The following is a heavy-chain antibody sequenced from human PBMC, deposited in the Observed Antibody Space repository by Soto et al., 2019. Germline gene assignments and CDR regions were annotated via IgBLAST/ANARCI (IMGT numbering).Heavy chain of an antibody. J-gene: IGHJ6*02. V-gene: IGHV4-30-4*01. Sequence: QVQLQESGPGLVKPSQTLSLTCTVSGGSISSGDYYWSWIRQPPGKGLEWIGYIFYSGSTYYNPSLKSRVTISVDTSKNQFSLKLTSVTAADTAVYYCARWIQLWSPIGRHYLYGDVWGQGTTVTVSS. D-gene: IGHD5-18*01. CDR2: IFYSGST. CDR3: ARWIQLWSPIGRHYLYGDV. CDR1: GGSISSGDYY.